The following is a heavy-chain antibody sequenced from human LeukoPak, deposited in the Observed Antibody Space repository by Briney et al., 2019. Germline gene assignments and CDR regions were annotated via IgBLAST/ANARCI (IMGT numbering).Heavy chain of an antibody. CDR2: ISSSSSYI. Sequence: PGGSLRLSCAASGFTFSSYSMNWVRQAPGKGLEWVSSISSSSSYIYYADSVKGRFTISRDNAKNSLYLQLNSLRAEDTAVYYCARGIYDSSGYYYGLDVWGQGTPVTVSS. D-gene: IGHD3-22*01. CDR3: ARGIYDSSGYYYGLDV. J-gene: IGHJ6*02. CDR1: GFTFSSYS. V-gene: IGHV3-21*04.